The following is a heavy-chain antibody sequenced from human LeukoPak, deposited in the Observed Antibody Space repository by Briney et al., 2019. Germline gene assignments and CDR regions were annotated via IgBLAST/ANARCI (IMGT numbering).Heavy chain of an antibody. J-gene: IGHJ4*02. CDR1: GFTVSSNY. CDR2: IYSGGST. CDR3: ARDFWGSSGWEYYFDH. D-gene: IGHD6-19*01. Sequence: GGSLRLSCAASGFTVSSNYMSWVRQAPGKGLEWVSVIYSGGSTYYADSVKGRFTISRDNSKNTLYLQMNSLRAEDTAVYYCARDFWGSSGWEYYFDHWGQGTLVTVSS. V-gene: IGHV3-66*01.